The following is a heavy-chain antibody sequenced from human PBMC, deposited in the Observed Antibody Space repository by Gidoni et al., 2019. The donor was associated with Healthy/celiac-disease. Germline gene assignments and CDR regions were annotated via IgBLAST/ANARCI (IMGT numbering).Heavy chain of an antibody. J-gene: IGHJ4*02. Sequence: QVQLVASGGGVVQPGRSLRLSCAASGFTSTSYGMHWVRQAPGKGLEWVAVIWYDGSNKYYADSVKGRFTISRDNSKNTLYLQMNSLRAEDTAVYYCARERGYYDSSGYSYDYWGQGTLVTVSS. V-gene: IGHV3-33*01. CDR1: GFTSTSYG. D-gene: IGHD3-22*01. CDR3: ARERGYYDSSGYSYDY. CDR2: IWYDGSNK.